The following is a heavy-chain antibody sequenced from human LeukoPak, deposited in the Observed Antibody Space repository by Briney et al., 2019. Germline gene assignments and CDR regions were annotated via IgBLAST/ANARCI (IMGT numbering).Heavy chain of an antibody. CDR2: IFHTGTT. CDR1: GGSISTYY. Sequence: KPSETLSLTCTASGGSISTYYWSWIRQPPGKGLDRLGLIFHTGTTNYNPSLKSRVTISVDTSKNQFSLKLSSVTAADTAIYYCARTYCGTNACPFDHWGQGNLVTVSS. D-gene: IGHD2-21*01. V-gene: IGHV4-59*08. J-gene: IGHJ4*02. CDR3: ARTYCGTNACPFDH.